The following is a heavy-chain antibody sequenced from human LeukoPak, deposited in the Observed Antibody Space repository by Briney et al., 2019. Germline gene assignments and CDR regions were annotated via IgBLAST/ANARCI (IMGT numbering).Heavy chain of an antibody. V-gene: IGHV4-59*08. D-gene: IGHD6-13*01. CDR1: GDSINAYY. J-gene: IGHJ5*02. CDR3: ARRRAEGGSNGHYNWFDP. CDR2: IYFSGTT. Sequence: PSETLSLTCTVSGDSINAYYWGWVRQPPGKGLEWIGYIYFSGTTKYNPSLESRVTISVDTSKNQFSLKLSSVTAADTAVYYCARRRAEGGSNGHYNWFDPWGQGILVTVSS.